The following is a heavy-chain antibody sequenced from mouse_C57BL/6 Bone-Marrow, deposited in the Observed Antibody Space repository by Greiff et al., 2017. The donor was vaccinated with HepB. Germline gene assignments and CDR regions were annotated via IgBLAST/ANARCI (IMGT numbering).Heavy chain of an antibody. J-gene: IGHJ4*01. V-gene: IGHV1-62-2*01. CDR2: FYPGSGSI. Sequence: VQLVESGAELVKPGASVKLSCKASGYTFTEYTIHWVKQRSGQGLEWIGWFYPGSGSIKYNEKFKDKATLTADKSSSTVYMELSRLTSEDSAVYFCARHEEAYYGSSYYAMDYWGQGTSVTVSS. D-gene: IGHD1-1*01. CDR1: GYTFTEYT. CDR3: ARHEEAYYGSSYYAMDY.